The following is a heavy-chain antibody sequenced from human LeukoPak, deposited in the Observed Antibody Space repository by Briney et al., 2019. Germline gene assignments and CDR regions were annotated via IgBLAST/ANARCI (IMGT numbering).Heavy chain of an antibody. Sequence: GGSLRLSCAASGFTFTDYYMTWIRQAPGKGLEWVSYISSSDSSIYYADSVKGRFTISRDNAKNSLYLQMNNLRAEDTAVYYCARDSRPYSSGWYFIDYWGQGTLVTVSS. CDR3: ARDSRPYSSGWYFIDY. CDR1: GFTFTDYY. V-gene: IGHV3-11*04. D-gene: IGHD6-19*01. CDR2: ISSSDSSI. J-gene: IGHJ4*02.